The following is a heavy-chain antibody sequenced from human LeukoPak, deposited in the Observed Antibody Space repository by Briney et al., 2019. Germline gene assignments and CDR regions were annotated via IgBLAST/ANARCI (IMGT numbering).Heavy chain of an antibody. J-gene: IGHJ4*02. D-gene: IGHD3-22*01. CDR3: ARGVGYYYDSSGFYYFDY. V-gene: IGHV3-48*02. CDR2: ISSSTSTI. CDR1: GFTFSSYS. Sequence: PGGSLRLSCAASGFTFSSYSMNWVRQAPGKGLEWVSYISSSTSTIYYADSVKGRFTISRDSAKNSLYLHMNSLRDEDTAVYYCARGVGYYYDSSGFYYFDYWGQGTLVTVSS.